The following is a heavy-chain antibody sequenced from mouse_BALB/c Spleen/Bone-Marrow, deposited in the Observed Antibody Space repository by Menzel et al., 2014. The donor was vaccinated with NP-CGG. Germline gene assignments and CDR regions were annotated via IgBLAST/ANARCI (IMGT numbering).Heavy chain of an antibody. CDR1: GFNIKDTY. V-gene: IGHV14-3*02. J-gene: IGHJ2*01. Sequence: EVKLVESGAELVKPGASVKLSCTASGFNIKDTYMHWVEQRPEQGLEWIGRIDPANGNTKYDPKFQGKATITADTSSNTAYLQLSSLTSEDTAVYYCARGYYDYDLDYWGQGTTLTVSS. CDR2: IDPANGNT. CDR3: ARGYYDYDLDY. D-gene: IGHD2-4*01.